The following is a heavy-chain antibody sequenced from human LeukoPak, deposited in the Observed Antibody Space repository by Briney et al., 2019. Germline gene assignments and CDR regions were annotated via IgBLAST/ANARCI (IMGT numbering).Heavy chain of an antibody. Sequence: SETLSLTCAVYGGSFSGYYWSWIRQPPGKGLEWIGEINHSGSTYYNPSLKSRVTISVDTSKNQFSLKLSSVTAADTAVYYCARLWRITMVRGVIIKGTFDYWGQGTLVTVSS. J-gene: IGHJ4*02. D-gene: IGHD3-10*01. CDR2: INHSGST. CDR3: ARLWRITMVRGVIIKGTFDY. V-gene: IGHV4-34*01. CDR1: GGSFSGYY.